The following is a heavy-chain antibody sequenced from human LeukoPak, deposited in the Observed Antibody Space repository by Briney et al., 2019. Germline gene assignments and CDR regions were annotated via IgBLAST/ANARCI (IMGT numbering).Heavy chain of an antibody. Sequence: PGGSLRLSCAASGFTFSSYAMHWVRQAPGKGLEWVAVISYDGSNKYYADSVKGRFTISRDNSKNTLYLQMNSLRAEDTAVYYCARDVRNIAVAGRWFDPWGQGTLVTVSS. CDR3: ARDVRNIAVAGRWFDP. CDR1: GFTFSSYA. J-gene: IGHJ5*02. D-gene: IGHD6-19*01. V-gene: IGHV3-30-3*01. CDR2: ISYDGSNK.